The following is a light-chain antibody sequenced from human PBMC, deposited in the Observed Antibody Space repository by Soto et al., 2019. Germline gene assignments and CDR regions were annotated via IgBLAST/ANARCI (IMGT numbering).Light chain of an antibody. CDR1: QGIRND. CDR2: AAS. CDR3: LQHNSYLT. V-gene: IGKV1-17*01. Sequence: DLQMTQSPSSLSASVGDRVTITCRASQGIRNDLGWYQQKPGKAPKRLIYAASSLQSGVPSRFSGSGSGTEFPLTISRLPADDFAYYYCLQHNSYLTFGGGTKVEIK. J-gene: IGKJ4*01.